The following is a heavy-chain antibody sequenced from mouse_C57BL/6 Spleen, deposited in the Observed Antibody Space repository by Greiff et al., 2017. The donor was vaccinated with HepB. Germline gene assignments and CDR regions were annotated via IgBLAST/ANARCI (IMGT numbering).Heavy chain of an antibody. CDR3: ARNRIYYDYDEFAY. Sequence: VKLVESGPGLVAPSQSLSITCTVSGFSLTSYAISWVRQPPGKGLEWLGVIWTGGGTNYNSALKSRLSISKDNSKSQVFLKMNSLQTDDTARYYCARNRIYYDYDEFAYWGQGTLVTVSA. D-gene: IGHD2-4*01. V-gene: IGHV2-9-1*01. CDR2: IWTGGGT. CDR1: GFSLTSYA. J-gene: IGHJ3*01.